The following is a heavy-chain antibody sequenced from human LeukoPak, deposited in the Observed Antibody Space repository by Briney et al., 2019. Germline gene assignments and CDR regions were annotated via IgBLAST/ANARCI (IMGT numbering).Heavy chain of an antibody. D-gene: IGHD3-3*01. V-gene: IGHV3-53*01. Sequence: PGGSLRLSCAASGFTFSSNDMTWVRQAPGKGLEWVSVIYGGGSTYYADSVKGRFTISRDNFKNTLYLQMNSLRVEDTAVYYCARGWGGPTPHIDYWGQGTLVTVSS. CDR2: IYGGGST. CDR3: ARGWGGPTPHIDY. J-gene: IGHJ4*02. CDR1: GFTFSSND.